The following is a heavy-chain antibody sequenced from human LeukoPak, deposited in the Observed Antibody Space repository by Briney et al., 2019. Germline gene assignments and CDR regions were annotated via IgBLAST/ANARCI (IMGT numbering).Heavy chain of an antibody. CDR1: GGSISSYY. CDR3: ARDLIVGATKAFDI. D-gene: IGHD1-26*01. V-gene: IGHV4-4*07. J-gene: IGHJ3*02. CDR2: IYTSGST. Sequence: PSETLSLTCTVSGGSISSYYWSWLRQPAGKGLEWIGRIYTSGSTNYNPSLKSRVTMSVDTSKNQFSLKLSSVTAADTAVYYCARDLIVGATKAFDIWGQGTMVTVSS.